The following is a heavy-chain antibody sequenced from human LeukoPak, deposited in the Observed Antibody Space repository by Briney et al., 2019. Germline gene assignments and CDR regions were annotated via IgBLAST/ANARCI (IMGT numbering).Heavy chain of an antibody. J-gene: IGHJ4*02. CDR1: GFTFSTFA. V-gene: IGHV3-23*01. Sequence: GGSLRLSCAASGFTFSTFAMSWVRQPPGKGLEWVSSIFPSGGEIHYADSVRGRFTISRDNSKSTLSLQMNSLRAEDTAIYYCATYRQVLLPFESWGQGTLVTVSS. CDR3: ATYRQVLLPFES. CDR2: IFPSGGEI. D-gene: IGHD2-8*02.